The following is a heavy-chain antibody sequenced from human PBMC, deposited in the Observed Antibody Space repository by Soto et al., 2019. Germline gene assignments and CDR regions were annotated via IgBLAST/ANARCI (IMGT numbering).Heavy chain of an antibody. V-gene: IGHV3-74*01. CDR1: GFTFSSYW. D-gene: IGHD1-26*01. CDR2: INSDGSNT. Sequence: GGSLRLSCAASGFTFSSYWMHWVRQAPGKGLVWVSRINSDGSNTAYADSVKGRFTISRDNAKNTLNLQMNSLRAEDTAVYYCARVNQKWGLEYWGQGNLVTVSS. J-gene: IGHJ4*02. CDR3: ARVNQKWGLEY.